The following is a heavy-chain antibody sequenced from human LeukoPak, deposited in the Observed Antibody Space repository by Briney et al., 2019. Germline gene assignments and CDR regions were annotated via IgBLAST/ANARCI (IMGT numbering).Heavy chain of an antibody. J-gene: IGHJ6*02. Sequence: PGGSLRLSCAASGFTFSDSAMSWVRQAPGKGLEWVSVISSSGGTIYYADSVKGRFTISRDNAKNSLYLQMNSLRAEDTAVYYCARDLSYCTITSCSYYYYGMDVWGRGTTVTVSS. CDR2: ISSSGGTI. CDR1: GFTFSDSA. V-gene: IGHV3-11*04. D-gene: IGHD2-2*01. CDR3: ARDLSYCTITSCSYYYYGMDV.